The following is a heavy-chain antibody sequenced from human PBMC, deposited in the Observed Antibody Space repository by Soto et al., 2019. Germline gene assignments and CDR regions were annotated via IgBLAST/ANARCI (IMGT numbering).Heavy chain of an antibody. V-gene: IGHV3-9*01. J-gene: IGHJ4*02. D-gene: IGHD5-18*01. Sequence: EVQLVESGGGLVQPGRSLRLSCAASGFTFDDYAMHWVRQAPGKGLEWVSGISWNSGSIGYVDSVKGRFTISRDNAKNSLYLQMNSLRAEDTALYYCAKDWDTAMAGLFDYWGQGTLVTVSS. CDR2: ISWNSGSI. CDR3: AKDWDTAMAGLFDY. CDR1: GFTFDDYA.